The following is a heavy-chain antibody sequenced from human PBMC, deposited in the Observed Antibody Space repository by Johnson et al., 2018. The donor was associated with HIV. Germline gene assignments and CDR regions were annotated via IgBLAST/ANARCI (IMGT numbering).Heavy chain of an antibody. CDR3: AKENWNYLDGLDI. V-gene: IGHV3-23*04. D-gene: IGHD1-7*01. CDR2: ISGRGGST. CDR1: GFTFSSYA. Sequence: VQLVESGGGLVQPGGSLRLSCAASGFTFSSYAMSCVRQDPGKGLEWVSGISGRGGSTYYAESVTCRFTIYRDNSNNTLYLQMNSLRAEDTAANYCAKENWNYLDGLDIWGQGTMVTVSS. J-gene: IGHJ3*02.